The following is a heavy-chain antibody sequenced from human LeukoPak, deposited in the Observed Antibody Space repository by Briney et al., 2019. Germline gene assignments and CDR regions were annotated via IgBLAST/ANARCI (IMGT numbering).Heavy chain of an antibody. D-gene: IGHD3-16*01. CDR2: ISSSGSTI. CDR3: ARGGVSGLLGDDY. J-gene: IGHJ4*02. Sequence: GGSLRLSCAASGFTFSDYYMSWIRQAPGKGLEWVSYISSSGSTIYYADSVKGRFTISRDNAKNSLYLQMNSLRAEDTAGDYWARGGVSGLLGDDYWGQGTLVTVSS. CDR1: GFTFSDYY. V-gene: IGHV3-11*01.